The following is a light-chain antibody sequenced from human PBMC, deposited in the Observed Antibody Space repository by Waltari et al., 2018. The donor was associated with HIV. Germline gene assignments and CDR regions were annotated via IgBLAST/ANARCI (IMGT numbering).Light chain of an antibody. J-gene: IGKJ4*01. CDR3: MQTLQTPRT. CDR2: LGS. V-gene: IGKV2-28*01. CDR1: QSLRHGDGFYY. Sequence: DIVMTQSPLSLAVTPGASASISCRSSQSLRHGDGFYYLDWYLQKPGQSPQLLIYLGSNRASGVPDRFRGSGSGADFYLEISKVEAEDVGLYFCMQTLQTPRTFGGGTKVEIK.